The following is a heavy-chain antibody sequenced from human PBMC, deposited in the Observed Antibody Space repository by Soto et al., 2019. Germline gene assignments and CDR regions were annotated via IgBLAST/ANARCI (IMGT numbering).Heavy chain of an antibody. V-gene: IGHV2-5*02. J-gene: IGHJ6*02. CDR3: AHSRDNYYDSDYFGMDV. D-gene: IGHD3-10*01. CDR1: GFSLTTSGVA. Sequence: QITLKESGPTLVKPTQTLTLTCSFSGFSLTTSGVAVGWIRQPPGRALEWLALIYWDDSKRYSPSLKSRLTITKDTSKNQVVLTMTNMDPVDTATYYCAHSRDNYYDSDYFGMDVWGQGTTVTVSS. CDR2: IYWDDSK.